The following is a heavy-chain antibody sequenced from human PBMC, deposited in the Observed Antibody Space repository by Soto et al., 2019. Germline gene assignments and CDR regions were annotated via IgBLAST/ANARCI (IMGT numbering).Heavy chain of an antibody. J-gene: IGHJ3*02. CDR3: ARELLFYDSDGFSWDDAFDI. Sequence: QMHLQESGSGLVKPSQTLSLTCAVSGGSLSSSAYSWSWIRQPPGKGLEWIGFIYQSGSTYYNPSLKSRVTMSLDRHKNQFSLKLSSVTAADTAVYYCARELLFYDSDGFSWDDAFDIWGQGTMVTVSS. V-gene: IGHV4-30-2*01. CDR1: GGSLSSSAYS. CDR2: IYQSGST. D-gene: IGHD3-22*01.